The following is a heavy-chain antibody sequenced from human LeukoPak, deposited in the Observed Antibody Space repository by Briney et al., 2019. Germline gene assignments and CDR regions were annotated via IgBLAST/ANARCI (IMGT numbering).Heavy chain of an antibody. CDR2: IKGDGITT. Sequence: GGSLRLSCGASGFTFSSFWMHWVRQAPGKGLVWVARIKGDGITTNYADPAKGRFTVSRDNAKNTVYLQMNSLRAEDTAVYYCAKDLHEIAADYWGQGTLVTVAS. D-gene: IGHD2-21*01. CDR1: GFTFSSFW. CDR3: AKDLHEIAADY. J-gene: IGHJ4*02. V-gene: IGHV3-74*01.